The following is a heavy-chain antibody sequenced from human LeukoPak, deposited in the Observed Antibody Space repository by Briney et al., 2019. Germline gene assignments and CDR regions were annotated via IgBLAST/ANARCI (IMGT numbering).Heavy chain of an antibody. CDR1: GGSIRSTSNY. CDR2: INYTGST. J-gene: IGHJ3*02. D-gene: IGHD3-10*01. Sequence: SGTLSLTCTVSGGSIRSTSNYWAWIRQAPGRGPEWIGIINYTGSTYYNPSLGSRVTMSVDTSKSQFSLKLDSVTAADTAVYFCARDPIRGKDAFGIWGQGTQVTVSS. V-gene: IGHV4-39*07. CDR3: ARDPIRGKDAFGI.